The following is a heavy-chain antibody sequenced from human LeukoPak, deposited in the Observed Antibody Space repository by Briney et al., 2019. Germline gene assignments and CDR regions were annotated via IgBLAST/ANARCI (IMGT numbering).Heavy chain of an antibody. CDR3: AKDLGWELPAEAY. D-gene: IGHD1-26*01. V-gene: IGHV3-23*01. CDR2: IYGSGVSI. J-gene: IGHJ4*02. CDR1: GFTLEKYV. Sequence: GGSLRLSCVASGFTLEKYVMNWVRQAPGKGLEWLATIYGSGVSISYADSVKGRFTISRDNSNNTLYLQMNSLRAEDTAMYFCAKDLGWELPAEAYWGQGILVTVSS.